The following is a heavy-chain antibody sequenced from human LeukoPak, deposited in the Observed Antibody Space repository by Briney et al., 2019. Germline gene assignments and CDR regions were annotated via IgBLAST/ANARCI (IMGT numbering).Heavy chain of an antibody. Sequence: SETLSLTCTVSGGSISSGGYYWSWIRQPPGKGLEWIGYIYHSGSTYYNPSLKSRVTISVDTSKNQFSLKLSSVTAADTAVYYCARGNWNYDYYYMDVWGKGTTVTVSS. CDR2: IYHSGST. CDR1: GGSISSGGYY. D-gene: IGHD1-1*01. V-gene: IGHV4-30-2*02. CDR3: ARGNWNYDYYYMDV. J-gene: IGHJ6*03.